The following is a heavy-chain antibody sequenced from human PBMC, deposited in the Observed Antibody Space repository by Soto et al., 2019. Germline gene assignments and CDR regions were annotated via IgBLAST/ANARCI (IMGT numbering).Heavy chain of an antibody. CDR3: ARAWGEAYYYGMDV. D-gene: IGHD1-26*01. CDR1: GGSISSGGYS. Sequence: PSETLSLTCAVSGGSISSGGYSWSWIRQPPGKGLEWIGYIYHSGSTYYNPSLKSRVTISVDRSKNQFSLKLSSVTAADTAVYYCARAWGEAYYYGMDVWGQGTRVTVSS. V-gene: IGHV4-30-2*01. CDR2: IYHSGST. J-gene: IGHJ6*02.